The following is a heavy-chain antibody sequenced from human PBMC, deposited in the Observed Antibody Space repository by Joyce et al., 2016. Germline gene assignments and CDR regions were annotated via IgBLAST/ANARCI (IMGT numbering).Heavy chain of an antibody. CDR2: IHYTGAT. D-gene: IGHD3-16*01. J-gene: IGHJ4*02. Sequence: QVQLQQWGAGLLKPSETLSLTCRVYGASFTLYPYWFRWIRQSPEKGLEWIGEIHYTGATNYNPSFKSRVTMSVDTSKSQFFLKLTSMTAADTAVYYCARGTDYVWVSPWGQGTLVTVSS. V-gene: IGHV4-34*02. CDR1: GASFTLYPYW. CDR3: ARGTDYVWVSP.